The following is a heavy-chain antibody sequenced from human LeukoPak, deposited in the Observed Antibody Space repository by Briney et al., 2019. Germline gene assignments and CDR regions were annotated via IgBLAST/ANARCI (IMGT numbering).Heavy chain of an antibody. CDR1: GFTFSSYG. J-gene: IGHJ4*02. V-gene: IGHV3-33*01. CDR3: ARGDTVGAHDY. Sequence: GGSLRLSCAASGFTFSSYGMHWVRQAPGKGLEWVAVIWYDGSNKYYADSVKGRFTISRDSSKNTLYLQMNSLRAEDTAVYYCARGDTVGAHDYWGQGTLVTVSS. D-gene: IGHD1-26*01. CDR2: IWYDGSNK.